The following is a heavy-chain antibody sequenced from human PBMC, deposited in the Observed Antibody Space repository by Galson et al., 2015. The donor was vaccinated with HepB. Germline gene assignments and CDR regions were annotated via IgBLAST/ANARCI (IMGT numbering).Heavy chain of an antibody. CDR3: ARGGYSYGTGLGGPFDY. CDR2: IIPILGIA. D-gene: IGHD5-18*01. Sequence: SVKVSCKASGGTFGSYAISWVRQAPGQGLEWMGRIIPILGIANYAQKFQGRVTITADKSTSTAYMELSSLRSEDTAVYYCARGGYSYGTGLGGPFDYWGQGTLVTVSS. J-gene: IGHJ4*02. V-gene: IGHV1-69*04. CDR1: GGTFGSYA.